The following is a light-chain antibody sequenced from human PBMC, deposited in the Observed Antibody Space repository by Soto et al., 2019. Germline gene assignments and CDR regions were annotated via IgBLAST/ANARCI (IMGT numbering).Light chain of an antibody. J-gene: IGKJ2*01. CDR3: HQYATSPFT. V-gene: IGKV3-20*01. Sequence: IVWTQSPGTLSLSPGERATVSCRASETIGRAYVAWYQHRPGRTPRLVLYATSNMAAGIPARFGGSGSGADFTIPISGVEPEDSAVYYCHQYATSPFTFGQGTKLEI. CDR1: ETIGRAY. CDR2: ATS.